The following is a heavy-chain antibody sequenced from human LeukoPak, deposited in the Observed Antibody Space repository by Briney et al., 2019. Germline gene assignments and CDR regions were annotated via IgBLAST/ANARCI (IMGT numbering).Heavy chain of an antibody. D-gene: IGHD2-15*01. V-gene: IGHV1-8*01. CDR2: MNPRSGNT. CDR3: ARDQDIVVVVAALRQREMGGFDP. CDR1: GYTFTNYD. Sequence: ASVKVSCKASGYTFTNYDINWVRQATGQGPEWMGWMNPRSGNTGYAQKFQGRVTMTRNTSISTAYMELSSLRSDDTAVYYCARDQDIVVVVAALRQREMGGFDPWGQGTLVTVSS. J-gene: IGHJ5*02.